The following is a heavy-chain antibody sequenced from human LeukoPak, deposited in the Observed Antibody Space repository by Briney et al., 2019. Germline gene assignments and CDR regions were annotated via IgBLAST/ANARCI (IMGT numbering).Heavy chain of an antibody. CDR2: IYSVGST. J-gene: IGHJ1*01. CDR1: GFTVSRNY. D-gene: IGHD2-15*01. Sequence: GGSLRLSCAASGFTVSRNYVTWVRQAPGKGLEWVSVIYSVGSTYYADSVKGRFTLSRDNSDNTLYLQMNSLRAEDTGLYYCASAREYCRGSNCYDYFQDWGQGTLVTVSS. V-gene: IGHV3-53*01. CDR3: ASAREYCRGSNCYDYFQD.